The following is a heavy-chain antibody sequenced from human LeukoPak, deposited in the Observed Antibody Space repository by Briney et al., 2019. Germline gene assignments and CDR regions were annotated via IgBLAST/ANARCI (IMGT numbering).Heavy chain of an antibody. V-gene: IGHV3-11*01. D-gene: IGHD6-19*01. Sequence: GGSLRLSCAASGFTFSDYYISWIRQAPGKGLEWVSDISPSGDIISYADSVKGRYIISRDYAKESLHLQMNSLRVEDSAVYYCARETVAGTFDYWGQGTQVTVSS. CDR3: ARETVAGTFDY. CDR1: GFTFSDYY. CDR2: ISPSGDII. J-gene: IGHJ4*02.